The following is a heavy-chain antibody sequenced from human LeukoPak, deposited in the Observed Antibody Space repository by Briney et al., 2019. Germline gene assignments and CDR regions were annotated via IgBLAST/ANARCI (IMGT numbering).Heavy chain of an antibody. CDR3: ARDHQHYCGGDCYQFDP. V-gene: IGHV1-18*03. D-gene: IGHD2-21*02. Sequence: ASVKVSCKASGYTFTSYGISWVRQAPGQGLEWMGWISAYNGNTNYAQKLQGRVTMTTDTSTSTAYMELRSLRSDDMAVYNCARDHQHYCGGDCYQFDPWGQGTLVTVSS. CDR1: GYTFTSYG. J-gene: IGHJ5*02. CDR2: ISAYNGNT.